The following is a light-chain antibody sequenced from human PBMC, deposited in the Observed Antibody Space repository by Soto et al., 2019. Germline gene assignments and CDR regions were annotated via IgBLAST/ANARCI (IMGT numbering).Light chain of an antibody. CDR1: QSIGVW. Sequence: DIQMTQSPSTLSSFGGDRVTITCRASQSIGVWLAWYQQKPGKAPKLLVYDASNLQTGVPSRFSGSGSGTEFTLTISSLQPDDFATYYCQQYDVDSGTFGQGTKVDIK. CDR3: QQYDVDSGT. J-gene: IGKJ1*01. V-gene: IGKV1-5*01. CDR2: DAS.